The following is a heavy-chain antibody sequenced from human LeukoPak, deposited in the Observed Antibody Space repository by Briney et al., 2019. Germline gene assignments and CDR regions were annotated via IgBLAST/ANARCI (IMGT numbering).Heavy chain of an antibody. Sequence: AGGSLRLSCAASGFTFSNYPMHWVRQAPGKGLEWVAVISFDGNNKYYADSVRGRFTISRDNSKNTLYLQMNSLRVEDTALYYCARGRQVGATFFGYWGQGTVVTVSS. CDR3: ARGRQVGATFFGY. CDR1: GFTFSNYP. D-gene: IGHD1-26*01. CDR2: ISFDGNNK. V-gene: IGHV3-30-3*01. J-gene: IGHJ4*02.